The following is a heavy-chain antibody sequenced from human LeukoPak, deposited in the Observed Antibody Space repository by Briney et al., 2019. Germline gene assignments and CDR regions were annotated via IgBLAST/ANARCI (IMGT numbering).Heavy chain of an antibody. Sequence: SETLSLTCTVSGDSFSSYYWSWIRQPPGKGLEWIGNIYYTGSTNYNPSLKSRVTISVDTSKNQFPLKLSSVTAADTAVYYCARDADIVVVPAADDWYFDLWGRGTLVTVSS. V-gene: IGHV4-59*01. CDR2: IYYTGST. J-gene: IGHJ2*01. D-gene: IGHD2-2*01. CDR3: ARDADIVVVPAADDWYFDL. CDR1: GDSFSSYY.